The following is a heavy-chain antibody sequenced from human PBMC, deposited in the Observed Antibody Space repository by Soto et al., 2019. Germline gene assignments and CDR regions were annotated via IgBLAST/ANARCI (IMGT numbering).Heavy chain of an antibody. D-gene: IGHD6-19*01. V-gene: IGHV3-30*18. CDR2: ISYDGSRT. CDR3: AKSMAVAFPGFYGLDV. J-gene: IGHJ6*02. CDR1: GFTFSIFG. Sequence: QVQLVESGGGVVQPGRSLRLSCAASGFTFSIFGMHWVRQAPSKGLEWVAVISYDGSRTYYRDSVKGRFTISRDSSKNTLYLQMNSLRPQDTAVYYCAKSMAVAFPGFYGLDVWGQGTTVTVSS.